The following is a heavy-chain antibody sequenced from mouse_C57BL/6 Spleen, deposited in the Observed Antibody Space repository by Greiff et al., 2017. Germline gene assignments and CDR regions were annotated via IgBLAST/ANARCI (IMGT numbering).Heavy chain of an antibody. V-gene: IGHV3-1*01. CDR3: ARGGYDGYSPFAY. CDR1: GYSITSGYD. D-gene: IGHD2-3*01. Sequence: EVKLQESGPGMVKPSQSLSLTCTVTGYSITSGYDWHWIRHFPGNKLEWMGYISYSGSTNYNPSLKSRISITHDTSKNHFFLKLNSVTTEDTATYYCARGGYDGYSPFAYWGQGTLVTVSA. CDR2: ISYSGST. J-gene: IGHJ3*01.